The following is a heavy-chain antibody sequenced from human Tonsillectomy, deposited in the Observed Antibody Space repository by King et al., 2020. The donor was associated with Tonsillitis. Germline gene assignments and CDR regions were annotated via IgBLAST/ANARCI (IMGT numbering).Heavy chain of an antibody. V-gene: IGHV1-2*02. CDR3: ARDRSIAVASDY. Sequence: VQLVQSGAEVKKPGASVKVSCKASGYTFTGYYMHWVRQAPGQGLEGMGWINPNSGGPNYAQKFQGRVTMTRDTSISTAYIELSRLRSDDTAVYYCARDRSIAVASDYWGQGTLVTVSS. CDR1: GYTFTGYY. J-gene: IGHJ4*02. CDR2: INPNSGGP. D-gene: IGHD6-19*01.